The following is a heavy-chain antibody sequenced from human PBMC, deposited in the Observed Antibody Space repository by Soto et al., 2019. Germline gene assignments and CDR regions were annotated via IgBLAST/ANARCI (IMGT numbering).Heavy chain of an antibody. D-gene: IGHD3-10*01. CDR2: IYYSGST. J-gene: IGHJ4*02. V-gene: IGHV4-39*01. CDR3: ARLRVGVWDFDS. Sequence: QLQMQESGPGLVKPSETLSLTCTVSGGSISTSNYYWGWIRQPPGKGLEWIGTIYYSGSTYFNPSLKSRVTISVDTSKNQFSLRLSSVTAEDTAVYHCARLRVGVWDFDSWGQGALVTVSS. CDR1: GGSISTSNYY.